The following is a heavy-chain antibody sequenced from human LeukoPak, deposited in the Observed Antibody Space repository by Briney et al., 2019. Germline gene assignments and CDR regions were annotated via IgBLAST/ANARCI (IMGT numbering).Heavy chain of an antibody. CDR1: GASISSGSYY. Sequence: SETLSLTCTVSGASISSGSYYWSWIRQPAGKGLEWIGRIFTSGSTNYNASLKTRVTISRDTSKNHFSLHLTSVISADTAMYYCARDLAGAFEYWGQGNLVIVSS. CDR3: ARDLAGAFEY. V-gene: IGHV4-61*02. D-gene: IGHD2-8*02. CDR2: IFTSGST. J-gene: IGHJ4*02.